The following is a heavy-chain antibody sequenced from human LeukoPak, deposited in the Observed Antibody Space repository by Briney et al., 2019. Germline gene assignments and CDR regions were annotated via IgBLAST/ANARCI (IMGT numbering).Heavy chain of an antibody. CDR3: AKDRSSGWSTTDY. Sequence: GGSLRLSCVASGFTFSNFAMSWVRQAPGKGLEWVSAISGSGGSTYYADSVKGRFTISRDNSKNTLYLQMNSLRAEDTAVYYCAKDRSSGWSTTDYWGQGTLVTVSS. D-gene: IGHD6-19*01. V-gene: IGHV3-23*01. CDR1: GFTFSNFA. J-gene: IGHJ4*02. CDR2: ISGSGGST.